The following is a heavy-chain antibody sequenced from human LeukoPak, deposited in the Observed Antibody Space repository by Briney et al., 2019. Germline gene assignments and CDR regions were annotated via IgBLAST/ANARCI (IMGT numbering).Heavy chain of an antibody. D-gene: IGHD6-13*01. V-gene: IGHV3-64*01. Sequence: GGSLRLSCAASGFTFSSYAMLWVRQAPGKGREYVSTISSNGGSTYYANSVKGRFTISRDNSKNSLYLQMGSLRAEDMAVYYCARSPGYSSSWHYFDYWGQGTLVTVSS. CDR3: ARSPGYSSSWHYFDY. J-gene: IGHJ4*02. CDR2: ISSNGGST. CDR1: GFTFSSYA.